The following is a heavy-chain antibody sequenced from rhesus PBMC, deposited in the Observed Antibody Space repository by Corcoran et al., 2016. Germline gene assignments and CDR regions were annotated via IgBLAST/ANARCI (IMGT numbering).Heavy chain of an antibody. CDR2: IYGCGSSS. CDR3: ASYSGSWNGNYFDY. V-gene: IGHV4-169*02. CDR1: GGSINSSY. D-gene: IGHD6-25*01. Sequence: QLQLQESGPGLVKPSETLSVTCAVSGGSINSSYWSWTRQAPGKGLEWIGYIYGCGSSSNSNPSLQSRVTLSVHTSKNQLSLKLSSVTAADTAVYYCASYSGSWNGNYFDYWGQGVLVTVSS. J-gene: IGHJ4*01.